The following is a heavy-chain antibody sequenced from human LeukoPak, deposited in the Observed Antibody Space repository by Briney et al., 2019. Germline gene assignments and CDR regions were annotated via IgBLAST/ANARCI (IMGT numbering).Heavy chain of an antibody. CDR1: GGSISSSSYY. V-gene: IGHV4-39*01. CDR3: ARQGDMSSGYYGTYYFDY. D-gene: IGHD3-22*01. J-gene: IGHJ4*02. CDR2: IYYSGST. Sequence: EPSETLSLTCTVSGGSISSSSYYWGWIRQPPGKGLEWIGSIYYSGSTYYNPSLKSRVTISVDTSENQFSLKLSSVTAADTAVYYCARQGDMSSGYYGTYYFDYWGQGTLVTVSS.